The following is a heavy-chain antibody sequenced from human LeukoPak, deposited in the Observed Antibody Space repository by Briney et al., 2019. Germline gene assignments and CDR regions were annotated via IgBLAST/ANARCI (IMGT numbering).Heavy chain of an antibody. CDR2: IYSGGDA. V-gene: IGHV3-53*01. D-gene: IGHD6-19*01. Sequence: GGSLRLSCAASGFSVSNNYMTWVRQGPGKGLEWVSVIYSGGDAYYADSVKGRFTISRDNSKNTLHLAMNNLRVEDTAVYYCTRSFSSGWSDYWGQGTLVAVAS. CDR3: TRSFSSGWSDY. J-gene: IGHJ4*02. CDR1: GFSVSNNY.